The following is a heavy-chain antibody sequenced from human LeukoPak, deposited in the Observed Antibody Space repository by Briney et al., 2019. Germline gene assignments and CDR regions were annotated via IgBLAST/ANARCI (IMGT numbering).Heavy chain of an antibody. CDR2: VSSSGGAT. CDR1: GFTFSSYW. J-gene: IGHJ6*02. V-gene: IGHV3-48*04. Sequence: AGGSLRLSCAASGFTFSSYWMTWVRQAPGKGLEWISFVSSSGGATFYADSVKGRSTVSRDNAENSVYLQMNSLRAEDTAIYYCARDPNSYFYGLDVWGQGTTVTVSS. CDR3: ARDPNSYFYGLDV.